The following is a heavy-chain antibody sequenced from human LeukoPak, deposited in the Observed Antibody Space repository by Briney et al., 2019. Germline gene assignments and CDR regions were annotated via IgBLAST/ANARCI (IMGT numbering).Heavy chain of an antibody. V-gene: IGHV3-43*02. CDR3: ARGGNIGYNYNAFDI. CDR1: GFTFGNYA. D-gene: IGHD3-22*01. Sequence: SGGSLRLSCAASGFTFGNYAMHWVRQAPGKGLEWVSLINGDGGDTYYADSVKGRFTISRDNSKNSLYLQMNSLRAEDAALYYCARGGNIGYNYNAFDIWGQGTMVTVSS. J-gene: IGHJ3*02. CDR2: INGDGGDT.